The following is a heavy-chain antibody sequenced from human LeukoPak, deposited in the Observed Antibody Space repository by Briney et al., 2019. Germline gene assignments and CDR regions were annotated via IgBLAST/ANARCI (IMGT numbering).Heavy chain of an antibody. V-gene: IGHV4-59*08. CDR3: ASKNCSSTSCLPYYGIDV. D-gene: IGHD2-2*01. CDR2: IYYSGST. CDR1: GGSISSYY. J-gene: IGHJ6*02. Sequence: PSETLSLTCTVSGGSISSYYWSWIRQPPGKGLEWIGYIYYSGSTNYNPSLKSRVTISVDTSKNQFSLKLSSVTAADTAVYYCASKNCSSTSCLPYYGIDVWGQGTTVTVSS.